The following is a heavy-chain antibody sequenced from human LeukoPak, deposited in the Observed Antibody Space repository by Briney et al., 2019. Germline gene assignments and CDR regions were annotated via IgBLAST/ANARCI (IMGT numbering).Heavy chain of an antibody. D-gene: IGHD6-13*01. J-gene: IGHJ4*02. V-gene: IGHV5-51*01. CDR2: IYPGDSDT. CDR1: GYTFTSYW. CDR3: ARRKGGIRSQIDY. Sequence: GESLKISCKGSGYTFTSYWIGWVRQMPGKGLEWMGIIYPGDSDTRYSPSFQGHVTISADKSISTAYLQWSSLKASDTAMYYCARRKGGIRSQIDYWGQGTLVTVSP.